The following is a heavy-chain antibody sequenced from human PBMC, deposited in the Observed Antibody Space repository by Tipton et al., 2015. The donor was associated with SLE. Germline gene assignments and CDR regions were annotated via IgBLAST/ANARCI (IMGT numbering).Heavy chain of an antibody. CDR1: GYTFTSYD. Sequence: QSGAEVKKPGASVKVSCKASGYTFTSYDINWVRQATGQGLEWMGWMNPNSGNTVYAQKFQGRVTMTRNTSISTAYMEMSSLRSEDTAMYYCARGRRSGYGNWFDPWGQGTLVIVSS. V-gene: IGHV1-8*02. CDR3: ARGRRSGYGNWFDP. J-gene: IGHJ5*02. CDR2: MNPNSGNT. D-gene: IGHD5-12*01.